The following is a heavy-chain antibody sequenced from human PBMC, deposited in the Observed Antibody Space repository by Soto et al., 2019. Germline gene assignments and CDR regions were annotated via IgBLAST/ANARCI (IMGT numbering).Heavy chain of an antibody. Sequence: GASVKVSCKASGYTFTSYGISWVRQAPGQGLEWMGWISAYNGNTNYAQKLQGRVTMTTDTSTSTAYMELRSLRSDDTAVYYCARTNIPYDSSGYISDYWGQGNLVTVSS. D-gene: IGHD3-22*01. J-gene: IGHJ4*02. CDR3: ARTNIPYDSSGYISDY. V-gene: IGHV1-18*01. CDR1: GYTFTSYG. CDR2: ISAYNGNT.